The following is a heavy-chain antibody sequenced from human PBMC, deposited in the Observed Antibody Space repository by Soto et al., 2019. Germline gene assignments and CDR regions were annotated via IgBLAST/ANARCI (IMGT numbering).Heavy chain of an antibody. D-gene: IGHD3-9*01. CDR1: GFSLSNARMG. Sequence: SGPTLVNPTETLTLTCTVSGFSLSNARMGVSWIRQPPGKALEWLAHIFSNDEKSYSTSLKSRLTISKHTSKSQVVLTMTNMDHVETATYYCARILYQYYDTLTGPNDDFDIWGQGPMVTAS. J-gene: IGHJ3*02. V-gene: IGHV2-26*01. CDR3: ARILYQYYDTLTGPNDDFDI. CDR2: IFSNDEK.